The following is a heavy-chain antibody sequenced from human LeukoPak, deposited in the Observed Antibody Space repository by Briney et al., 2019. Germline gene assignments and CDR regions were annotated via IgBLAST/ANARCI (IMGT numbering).Heavy chain of an antibody. Sequence: ASVKVSCKTSGYPFTTWEINWVRQAAGQGLEWMGWVHPNGGNTAYAQKFQGRVTMTRDTSISAAYMELSGLTSDDTAVYFCARGPRNDPWGQGTLVTVSS. J-gene: IGHJ5*02. CDR2: VHPNGGNT. V-gene: IGHV1-8*01. CDR1: GYPFTTWE. D-gene: IGHD1-14*01. CDR3: ARGPRNDP.